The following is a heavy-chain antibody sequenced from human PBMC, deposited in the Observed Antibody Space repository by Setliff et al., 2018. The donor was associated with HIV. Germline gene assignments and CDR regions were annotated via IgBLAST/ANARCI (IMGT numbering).Heavy chain of an antibody. CDR3: ALLWPFDY. V-gene: IGHV3-7*03. CDR1: GFMFNKNY. CDR2: INEDGSDK. Sequence: PGGSLRLSCTASGFMFNKNYMSWVRQAPGKGLEWVANINEDGSDKYYMDSVKGRFSISRDNADNSLYLQMNSLRGEDTAIYYCALLWPFDYWGQGALVTVSS. J-gene: IGHJ4*02. D-gene: IGHD3-10*01.